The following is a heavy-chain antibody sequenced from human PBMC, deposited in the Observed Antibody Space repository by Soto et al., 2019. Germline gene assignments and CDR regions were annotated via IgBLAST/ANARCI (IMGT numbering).Heavy chain of an antibody. D-gene: IGHD3-10*02. CDR3: AKGLRGTLFGDY. V-gene: IGHV3-23*01. J-gene: IGHJ4*02. Sequence: EVQLLESGGGLVQPGGSLRLSCAASGFTFSSYAMSWVRQAPGKGLEWVSAISGSGGSTYYADSVKGRFTTSRDNSKNTLYLQMNSLRAEDTAVYYCAKGLRGTLFGDYWGQGTLVTVSS. CDR2: ISGSGGST. CDR1: GFTFSSYA.